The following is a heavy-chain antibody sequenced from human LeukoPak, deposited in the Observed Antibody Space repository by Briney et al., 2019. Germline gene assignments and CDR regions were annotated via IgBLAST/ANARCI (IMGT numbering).Heavy chain of an antibody. CDR3: ARWTVGTMFAY. CDR2: ITYSGST. CDR1: GFTFSSYA. J-gene: IGHJ4*02. Sequence: GSLRLSCAASGFTFSSYAMSWVRQAPGKGLEWVGTITYSGSTYYNPSLKSRVTISVDTSKNLFSLILSSVTATDTAVYYCARWTVGTMFAYWGQGTLVTVSS. D-gene: IGHD3-3*01. V-gene: IGHV4-39*01.